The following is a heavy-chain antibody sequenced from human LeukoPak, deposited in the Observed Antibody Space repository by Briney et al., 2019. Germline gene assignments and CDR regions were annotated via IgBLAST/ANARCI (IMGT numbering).Heavy chain of an antibody. D-gene: IGHD7-27*01. CDR2: INPSGGST. CDR1: GYTFTSYD. J-gene: IGHJ4*02. Sequence: VASVKVSCKASGYTFTSYDINWVRQAPGQGLEWMGIINPSGGSTSYAQKFQGRVTMTRDTSTSTVYMELSSLRSEDTAVYYCARYSGEFDYWGQGTLVTVSS. V-gene: IGHV1-46*01. CDR3: ARYSGEFDY.